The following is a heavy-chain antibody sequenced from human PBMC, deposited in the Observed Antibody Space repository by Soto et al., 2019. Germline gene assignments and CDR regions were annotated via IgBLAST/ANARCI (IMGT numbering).Heavy chain of an antibody. D-gene: IGHD3-22*01. CDR1: GYSFAGCW. Sequence: GESLKISCKGSGYSFAGCWITWVRQKPGKGLEWMGRIDPSDSQTYYSPSFRGHVTISVTKSITTVFLQWSSLRASDTAMYYCARQISDSDNGPNFQYYFDSWGQGTPVTVSS. CDR2: IDPSDSQT. V-gene: IGHV5-10-1*01. J-gene: IGHJ4*02. CDR3: ARQISDSDNGPNFQYYFDS.